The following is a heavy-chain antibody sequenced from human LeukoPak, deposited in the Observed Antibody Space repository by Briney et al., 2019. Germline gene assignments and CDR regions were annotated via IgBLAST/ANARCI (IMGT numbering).Heavy chain of an antibody. J-gene: IGHJ4*02. CDR2: IIGGGGST. CDR3: AHGAMYQLDY. Sequence: PGGSLRPSCAASGFTFSSSAMSWVRQAPGKGLEWVSGIIGGGGSTYYADSVKGRFTISGDNSRNTLFLQMNSLRAEDTAVYYCAHGAMYQLDYWGQGTLVTVSS. V-gene: IGHV3-23*01. CDR1: GFTFSSSA. D-gene: IGHD2-2*01.